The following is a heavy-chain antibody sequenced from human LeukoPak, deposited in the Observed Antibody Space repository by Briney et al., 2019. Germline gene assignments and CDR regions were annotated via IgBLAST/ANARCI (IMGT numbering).Heavy chain of an antibody. Sequence: QPGGSLRLSCAASGFTFSSYGMHWVRQAPGKGLEWVAFIRYDGSNKYYADSVKGRFTISRDNSKNTLYLQMNSLRAEDTAVYYCAKDERGYSYGLIDYWGQGTLVTVSS. J-gene: IGHJ4*02. CDR1: GFTFSSYG. CDR3: AKDERGYSYGLIDY. D-gene: IGHD5-18*01. CDR2: IRYDGSNK. V-gene: IGHV3-30*02.